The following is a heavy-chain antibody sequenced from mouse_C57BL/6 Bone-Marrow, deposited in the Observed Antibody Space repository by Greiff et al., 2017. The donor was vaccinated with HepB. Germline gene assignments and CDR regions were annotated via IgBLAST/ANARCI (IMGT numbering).Heavy chain of an antibody. CDR1: GYSITSGYY. CDR2: SRYDGSN. V-gene: IGHV3-6*01. J-gene: IGHJ3*01. Sequence: EVQLQQSGPGLVKPSQSLSLTCSVTGYSITSGYYWSLNRQFPVTQLLLMGYSRYDGSNNYNPSLKNRISITRDTSKNQFFLKLKSMTTEDTATYYCAREGAYYSNYVPFFAYWGQGTLVTVSA. CDR3: AREGAYYSNYVPFFAY. D-gene: IGHD2-5*01.